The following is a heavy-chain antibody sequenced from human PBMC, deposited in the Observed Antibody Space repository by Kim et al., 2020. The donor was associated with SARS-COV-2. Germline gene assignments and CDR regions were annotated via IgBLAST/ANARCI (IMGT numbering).Heavy chain of an antibody. J-gene: IGHJ4*02. Sequence: SNNYDPSLQSRVTISIHKSESQFSLKLASVTAADTAVYYCVRHSGRFYFDYWGQGTLVTVSS. CDR2: SN. D-gene: IGHD1-26*01. V-gene: IGHV4-59*08. CDR3: VRHSGRFYFDY.